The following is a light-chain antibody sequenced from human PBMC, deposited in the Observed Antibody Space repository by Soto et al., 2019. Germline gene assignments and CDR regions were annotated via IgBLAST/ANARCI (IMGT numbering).Light chain of an antibody. Sequence: EIVLTQSPATLSLSPGERATLSCRASQSLTNSFIAWYQQKPGPAPRLLIYDTSSRATGIPARFSGSGSGTDFTLTISRLEPEDFAVFFCQQYCTTESMFGQGTLLEIK. V-gene: IGKV3D-20*02. J-gene: IGKJ5*01. CDR2: DTS. CDR3: QQYCTTESM. CDR1: QSLTNSF.